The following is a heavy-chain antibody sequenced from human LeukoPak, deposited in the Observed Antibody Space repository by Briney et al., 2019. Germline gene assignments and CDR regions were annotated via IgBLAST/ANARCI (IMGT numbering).Heavy chain of an antibody. CDR3: ARTGLGAAGAY. J-gene: IGHJ4*02. Sequence: SETLSLTCTVSGGSISSYYWSWIRQPPGKGLEWIGYIYYSGSTNYNPSLKSRVTISVDTSKNQFSLKLSSVTAADTAVYYCARTGLGAAGAYWGQGTLVTVSS. V-gene: IGHV4-59*01. D-gene: IGHD6-13*01. CDR1: GGSISSYY. CDR2: IYYSGST.